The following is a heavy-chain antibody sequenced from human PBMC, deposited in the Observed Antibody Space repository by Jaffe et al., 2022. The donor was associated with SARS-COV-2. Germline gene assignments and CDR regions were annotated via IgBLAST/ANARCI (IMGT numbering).Heavy chain of an antibody. D-gene: IGHD2-2*01. V-gene: IGHV1-69*02. CDR3: ARGRWGVVVPAADNWFDP. J-gene: IGHJ5*02. CDR1: GGTFSSYT. CDR2: IIPILGIA. Sequence: QVQLVQSGAEVKKPGSSVKVSCKASGGTFSSYTISWVRQAPGQGLEWMGRIIPILGIANYAQKFQGRVTITADKSTSTAYMELSSLRSEDTAVYYCARGRWGVVVPAADNWFDPWGQGTLVTVSS.